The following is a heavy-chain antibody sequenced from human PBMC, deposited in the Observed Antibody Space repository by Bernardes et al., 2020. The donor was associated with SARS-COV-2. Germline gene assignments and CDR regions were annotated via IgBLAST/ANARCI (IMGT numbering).Heavy chain of an antibody. V-gene: IGHV1-2*02. D-gene: IGHD2-21*02. Sequence: ASVKVSCKASGYTFTGYYIHWVRQAPGQGLEWMGWTNPTSGGTNYAQKFQGRVTMTRDTSITTAYMELSRLGSDDTAIYYCARTRTTISTTGIPVDYWGQGTLVTVSS. CDR1: GYTFTGYY. CDR2: TNPTSGGT. CDR3: ARTRTTISTTGIPVDY. J-gene: IGHJ4*02.